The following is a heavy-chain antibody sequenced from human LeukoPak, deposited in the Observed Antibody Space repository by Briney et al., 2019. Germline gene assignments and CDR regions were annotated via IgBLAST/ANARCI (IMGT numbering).Heavy chain of an antibody. CDR1: GFTFSSYA. J-gene: IGHJ3*02. CDR3: ARVVGITMVRGVITHDAFDI. CDR2: ISYDGSNK. V-gene: IGHV3-30-3*01. D-gene: IGHD3-10*01. Sequence: GGSLRLSCAASGFTFSSYAMHWVRQAPGKGLEWVAVISYDGSNKYYADSVKGRSTISRDNSKNTLYLQMNSLRAEDTAVYYCARVVGITMVRGVITHDAFDIWGRGTMVTVSS.